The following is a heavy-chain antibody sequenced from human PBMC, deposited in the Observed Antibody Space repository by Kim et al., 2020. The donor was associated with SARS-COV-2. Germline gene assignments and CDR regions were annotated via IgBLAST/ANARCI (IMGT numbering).Heavy chain of an antibody. CDR3: ARDYSPSMGIAANGPDY. D-gene: IGHD6-13*01. CDR1: GFTFDDYG. CDR2: INRNGRST. Sequence: GGSLRLSCAASGFTFDDYGMHWVRQAPGKGLEWVSGINRNGRSTGYADSVKGRFTISRDNAKNSLYLQMNSLRAEDTALYYCARDYSPSMGIAANGPDYWGQGTLVTVSS. V-gene: IGHV3-20*04. J-gene: IGHJ4*02.